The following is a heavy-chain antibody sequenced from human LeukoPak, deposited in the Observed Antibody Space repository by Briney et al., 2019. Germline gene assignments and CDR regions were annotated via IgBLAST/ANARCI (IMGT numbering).Heavy chain of an antibody. V-gene: IGHV3-30*18. CDR3: AKGGILYGDHPDYFDY. Sequence: PGRSLRLSCAASGFTFSSYGMHWVRQAPGKGLEWVAVISYDGSNKYYADSVKGRFTISRDNSKNTLYLQMNSLRAEDTAVYYCAKGGILYGDHPDYFDYWGQGTLVTVSS. J-gene: IGHJ4*02. CDR2: ISYDGSNK. D-gene: IGHD4-17*01. CDR1: GFTFSSYG.